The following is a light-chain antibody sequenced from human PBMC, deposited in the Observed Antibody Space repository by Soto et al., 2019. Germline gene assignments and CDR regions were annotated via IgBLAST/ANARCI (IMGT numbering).Light chain of an antibody. CDR1: SSNIGNNY. CDR2: DNN. Sequence: QSVLTQPPPVSAAPGHKVTISCSGSSSNIGNNYVSWYQQLPGTAPKLLIYDNNKRPSGIPDRFSGSKSGTSATLGITGLQTGDEADYYCGTWDSSLSAYVFGTGTKVTV. V-gene: IGLV1-51*01. J-gene: IGLJ1*01. CDR3: GTWDSSLSAYV.